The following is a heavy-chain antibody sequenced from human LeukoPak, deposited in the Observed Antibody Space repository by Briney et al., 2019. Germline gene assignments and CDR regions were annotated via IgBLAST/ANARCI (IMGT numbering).Heavy chain of an antibody. V-gene: IGHV4-61*02. CDR2: IYTSGST. J-gene: IGHJ6*03. CDR1: GGSISSGSYY. CDR3: ARGPLGDPMDV. Sequence: SETLSLTCTVSGGSISSGSYYWSWIRQPAGTGLEWIGRIYTSGSTNYNPSLKSRVTISVDTSKNQFSLKLSSVTAADTAVYYCARGPLGDPMDVWGKGTTVTISS. D-gene: IGHD3-16*01.